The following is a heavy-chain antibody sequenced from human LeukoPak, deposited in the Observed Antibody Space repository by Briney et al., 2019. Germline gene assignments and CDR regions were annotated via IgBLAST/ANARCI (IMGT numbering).Heavy chain of an antibody. D-gene: IGHD6-19*01. CDR2: MNPNSGNT. CDR1: GYTFTSYD. Sequence: GASVKVSCKASGYTFTSYDINWVRQATGQGLEWMGWMNPNSGNTGYAQKFQGRVTITRNTSISTAYMELSSLRSEDTAVYYCARVPSRYSSGRLKPAEYYFDYWGQGTLVTVSS. CDR3: ARVPSRYSSGRLKPAEYYFDY. J-gene: IGHJ4*02. V-gene: IGHV1-8*03.